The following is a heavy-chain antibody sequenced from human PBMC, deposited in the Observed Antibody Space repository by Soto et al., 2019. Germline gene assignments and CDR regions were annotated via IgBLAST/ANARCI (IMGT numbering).Heavy chain of an antibody. Sequence: SETLSLTCTVSGGSLRGNSYYWSWIRQPPGKGLEWIGYIYHSGSTYYNPSLKSRVTISVDKSKNQFSLKLSSVTAADTAVYYCARDQLEGNWFDPWGQGTLVTVSS. CDR3: ARDQLEGNWFDP. V-gene: IGHV4-30-2*01. CDR2: IYHSGST. D-gene: IGHD1-1*01. J-gene: IGHJ5*02. CDR1: GGSLRGNSYY.